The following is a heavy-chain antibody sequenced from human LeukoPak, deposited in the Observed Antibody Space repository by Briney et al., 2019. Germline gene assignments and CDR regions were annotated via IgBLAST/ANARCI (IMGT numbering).Heavy chain of an antibody. J-gene: IGHJ3*02. CDR2: ISYDGSNK. CDR1: GFTFSSYA. CDR3: ARDSGTTVTTYGFDI. D-gene: IGHD4-17*01. V-gene: IGHV3-30*04. Sequence: GGSLRLSCAASGFTFSSYAMHWVRQAPGKGLEWVGIISYDGSNKYYADSVKGRFIISRDNSKNTLYLQMNSLRAEDTAVYYCARDSGTTVTTYGFDIWGQGTMVTVSS.